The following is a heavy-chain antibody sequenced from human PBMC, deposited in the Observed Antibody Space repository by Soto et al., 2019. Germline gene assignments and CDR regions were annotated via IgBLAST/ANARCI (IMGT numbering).Heavy chain of an antibody. CDR2: ISGSGGST. CDR1: GFTFSSYA. Sequence: EVQLLESGGGLVQPGGSLRLSCAASGFTFSSYAMSWVRQAPGKGLEWVSAISGSGGSTYYADSVKGRFTISRDNSKNTLYLQMNSLRAEDTAVYYCANGGGPADYGDYVDYWGQGTLVTVSS. D-gene: IGHD4-17*01. CDR3: ANGGGPADYGDYVDY. J-gene: IGHJ4*02. V-gene: IGHV3-23*01.